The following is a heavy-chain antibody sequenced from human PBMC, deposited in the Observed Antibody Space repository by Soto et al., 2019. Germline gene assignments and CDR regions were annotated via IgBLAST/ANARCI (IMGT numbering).Heavy chain of an antibody. V-gene: IGHV1-2*04. CDR1: GYTFTGPY. D-gene: IGHD5-18*01. J-gene: IGHJ4*02. Sequence: ASVKVSCKSSGYTFTGPYIHWVRQANGQGLEWMGWNSPKTGETKYAQKFQGWVPITRDTSINTAYMEVNRLKSNDSAVYYCGRTRIQLWAPDYWGQGTQVTVSS. CDR2: NSPKTGET. CDR3: GRTRIQLWAPDY.